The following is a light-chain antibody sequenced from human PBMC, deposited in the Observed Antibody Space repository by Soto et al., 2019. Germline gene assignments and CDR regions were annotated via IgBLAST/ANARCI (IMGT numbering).Light chain of an antibody. Sequence: DIQMTQSPSSLSASVGDRVTITCRASQSISSYLYWYQQKPGKAPKLLIHAASSLQSGVPSRFSGSGSGTAFTLTISSLQPADFATYFCQQSYSTHPHTFGQGTKLEIK. V-gene: IGKV1-39*01. J-gene: IGKJ2*01. CDR2: AAS. CDR1: QSISSY. CDR3: QQSYSTHPHT.